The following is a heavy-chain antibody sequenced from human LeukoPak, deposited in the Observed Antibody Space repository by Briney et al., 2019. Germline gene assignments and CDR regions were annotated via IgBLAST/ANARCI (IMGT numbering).Heavy chain of an antibody. CDR2: ISSDGVNK. CDR3: AKGQNYYDGSGYYSTDY. J-gene: IGHJ4*02. Sequence: GGSLRLSCAASGFTFSSFGMHWVRQAPGKGLEWVAVISSDGVNKYSADSVKGRFTISRDNSKNTLYLQMNSRRAADTAVYYCAKGQNYYDGSGYYSTDYWGQGTPVTVSS. V-gene: IGHV3-30*18. D-gene: IGHD3-22*01. CDR1: GFTFSSFG.